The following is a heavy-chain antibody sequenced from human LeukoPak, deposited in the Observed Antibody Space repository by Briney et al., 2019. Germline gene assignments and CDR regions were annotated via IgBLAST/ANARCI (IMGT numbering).Heavy chain of an antibody. CDR1: DGSFSCYY. Sequence: SETLSLTCAVYDGSFSCYYWCWIRHPPGKGLEWIGEINHSGSTNYNPSFKSRVTITVDTSKNQFSLKLSSVTAADPAVYYCASLRVGSSFGYQYYIDVWGKGTTVTVSS. CDR3: ASLRVGSSFGYQYYIDV. J-gene: IGHJ6*03. D-gene: IGHD6-13*01. CDR2: INHSGST. V-gene: IGHV4-34*01.